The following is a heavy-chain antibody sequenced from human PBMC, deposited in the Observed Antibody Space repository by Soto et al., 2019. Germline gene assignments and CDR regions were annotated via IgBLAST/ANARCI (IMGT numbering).Heavy chain of an antibody. D-gene: IGHD6-19*01. CDR2: IYPGDSDT. CDR1: GYRFSSYW. CDR3: ARSDSNDWFYFDY. Sequence: PGESLKISCMASGYRFSSYWIAWVRQMPGKGLEWMGMIYPGDSDTRYSPSFQGQVAISADKSISTAYLQWSSLKASDTAMYYCARSDSNDWFYFDYWGKGILVPVS. J-gene: IGHJ4*02. V-gene: IGHV5-51*01.